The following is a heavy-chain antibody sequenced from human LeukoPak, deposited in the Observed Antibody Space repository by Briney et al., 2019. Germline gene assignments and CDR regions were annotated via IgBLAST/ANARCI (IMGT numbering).Heavy chain of an antibody. J-gene: IGHJ6*02. CDR2: FSGYNGNT. D-gene: IGHD3-10*01. CDR1: GYPFTNYG. V-gene: IGHV1-18*01. Sequence: ASVKVSCKASGYPFTNYGTSWVRQAPGQGLEWMGWFSGYNGNTNSAQKVQGRVTMTTDTSTSTAYMELRSLRSDDTAVYYCVRDRGEWIDQYYGMDVWGQGTTVTVSS. CDR3: VRDRGEWIDQYYGMDV.